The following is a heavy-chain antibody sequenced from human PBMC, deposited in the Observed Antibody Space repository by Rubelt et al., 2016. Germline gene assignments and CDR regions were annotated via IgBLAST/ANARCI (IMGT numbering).Heavy chain of an antibody. V-gene: IGHV4-59*08. CDR3: ARSGKQWDALDY. J-gene: IGHJ4*02. CDR2: IYYSGIT. D-gene: IGHD6-19*01. Sequence: QVQLQESGPGLVKPSETLSLTCTVSGGSINSYYWSWIRQPPGKGLEWIGHIYYSGITNYNPSLKSRVTISVDTFKDQFSLKLNSVTAADTAVYYCARSGKQWDALDYWGQGTLVTVSS. CDR1: GGSINSYY.